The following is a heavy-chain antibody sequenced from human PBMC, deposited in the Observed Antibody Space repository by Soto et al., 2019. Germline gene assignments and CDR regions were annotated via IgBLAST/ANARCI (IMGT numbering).Heavy chain of an antibody. D-gene: IGHD2-15*01. CDR3: VVEDLGMEV. CDR2: IYSNGNT. Sequence: VGSVRLSCAASGFTVSTNYRTWVRQTPGKGLEWVSIIYSNGNTYYADSVKGRFTISRDNSKNTLYLQMNSLRVDDTAVYYCVVEDLGMEVWGQGTTVTVSS. V-gene: IGHV3-53*01. CDR1: GFTVSTNY. J-gene: IGHJ6*02.